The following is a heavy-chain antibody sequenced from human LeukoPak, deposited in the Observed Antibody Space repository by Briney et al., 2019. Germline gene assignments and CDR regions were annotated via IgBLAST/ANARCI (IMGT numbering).Heavy chain of an antibody. CDR1: GGSISSGSYY. CDR2: IHTSGST. V-gene: IGHV4-61*02. CDR3: ARDCITIFGVVTPDAFDI. Sequence: SETLSLTCTVSGGSISSGSYYWSWIRQPAGKGLEWIGRIHTSGSTSYNPSLKSRVTISVDTSKNQFSLKLSSVTAADTAVYYCARDCITIFGVVTPDAFDIWGQGTMVTVSS. D-gene: IGHD3-3*01. J-gene: IGHJ3*02.